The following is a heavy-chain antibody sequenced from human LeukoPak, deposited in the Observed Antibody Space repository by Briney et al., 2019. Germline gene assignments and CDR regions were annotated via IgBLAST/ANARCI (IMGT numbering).Heavy chain of an antibody. CDR1: GYTFTSYG. J-gene: IGHJ3*02. V-gene: IGHV1-18*01. CDR2: ISAYNGNT. Sequence: ASVKVSFKASGYTFTSYGISWVRQAPGQGLEWMGWISAYNGNTNYAQKLQGRVTMTTDTSTSTAYMELRSLRSDDTAVYYCAREEDIVVVPAARPYAFDIWGQGTMVTVSS. CDR3: AREEDIVVVPAARPYAFDI. D-gene: IGHD2-2*01.